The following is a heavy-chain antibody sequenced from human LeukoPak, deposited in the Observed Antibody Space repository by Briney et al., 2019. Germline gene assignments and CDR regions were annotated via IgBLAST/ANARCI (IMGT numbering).Heavy chain of an antibody. Sequence: TSETLSLTCTVSGGSISSSSYYWGWVRQPPGKGLEWIGSIYYSGSTYYNPSLKSRVTISVDTSKNQFSLKLSSVTAADTAVYYCAGFTYYDFWSGYYTGHWFDPWGQGTLVTVSS. CDR2: IYYSGST. CDR3: AGFTYYDFWSGYYTGHWFDP. CDR1: GGSISSSSYY. D-gene: IGHD3-3*01. V-gene: IGHV4-39*07. J-gene: IGHJ5*02.